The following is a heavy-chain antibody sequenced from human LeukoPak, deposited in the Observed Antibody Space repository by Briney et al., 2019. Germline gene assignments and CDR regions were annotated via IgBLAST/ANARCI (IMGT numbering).Heavy chain of an antibody. CDR3: ARDEAASHTNALDI. D-gene: IGHD2-15*01. J-gene: IGHJ3*02. Sequence: ASVKVSCKASGYTFTDDYIHWVRQPPGQGLEWMAWNNPNDGGTHYAQNFQGRLTMTRDTSINTAYMELSSLRSDDTAVYYCARDEAASHTNALDIWGQGTMVTVSS. CDR2: NNPNDGGT. CDR1: GYTFTDDY. V-gene: IGHV1-2*02.